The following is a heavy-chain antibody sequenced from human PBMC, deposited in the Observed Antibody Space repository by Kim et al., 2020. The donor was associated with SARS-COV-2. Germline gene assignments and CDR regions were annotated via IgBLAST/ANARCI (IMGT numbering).Heavy chain of an antibody. CDR2: IWYDGSNK. V-gene: IGHV3-33*06. CDR1: GFTFSSYG. J-gene: IGHJ4*02. CDR3: AKDGPPYCGGDCYSDY. Sequence: GGSLRLSCAASGFTFSSYGMHWVRQAPGKGLEWVAVIWYDGSNKYYADSVKGRFTISRDNSKNTLYLQMNSLRAEDTAVYYCAKDGPPYCGGDCYSDYWGQGTLVTVSS. D-gene: IGHD2-21*02.